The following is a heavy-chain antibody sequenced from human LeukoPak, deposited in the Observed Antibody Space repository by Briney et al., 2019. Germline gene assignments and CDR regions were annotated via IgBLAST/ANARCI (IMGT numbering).Heavy chain of an antibody. CDR2: ISSSGSTI. CDR1: GFTFSSYE. Sequence: GGSLRLSCAASGFTFSSYEMNWVRQAPGKGLEWVSYISSSGSTIYYADSVKGRFTISRDNAKNSLYLQMNSLRAEDTAVYYCARERYYYDSSGYYGYWGQGALVTVSS. CDR3: ARERYYYDSSGYYGY. J-gene: IGHJ4*02. V-gene: IGHV3-48*03. D-gene: IGHD3-22*01.